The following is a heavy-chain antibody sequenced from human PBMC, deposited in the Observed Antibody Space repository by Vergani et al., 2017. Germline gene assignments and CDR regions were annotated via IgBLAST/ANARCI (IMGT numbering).Heavy chain of an antibody. D-gene: IGHD4-17*01. CDR2: ISGSGGST. V-gene: IGHV3-23*01. CDR3: AKALEDGDYTGIFY. CDR1: GFTFSSYA. Sequence: EVQLLESGGGLVQPGGSLRLSCAASGFTFSSYAMSWVRQAPGKGLEWVSAISGSGGSTYYADSVKGRFTISIDNSKNTLYLQMNSLRAEDTAVYYCAKALEDGDYTGIFYWGQGTLVTVSS. J-gene: IGHJ4*02.